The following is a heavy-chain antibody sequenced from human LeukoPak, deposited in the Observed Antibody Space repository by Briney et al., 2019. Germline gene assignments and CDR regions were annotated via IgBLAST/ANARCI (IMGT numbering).Heavy chain of an antibody. CDR2: ISGSGGST. D-gene: IGHD3-10*01. CDR3: AKEGGDYYGSGSYYGYYYYGMDV. CDR1: GFTFSSYA. Sequence: GGSLRLSCAASGFTFSSYAMSWVRQAPGKGLELVSAISGSGGSTYYADSVKGRFTISRDNSKNTLYLQMNSLRAEDTAVYYCAKEGGDYYGSGSYYGYYYYGMDVWGKGTTVTVSS. V-gene: IGHV3-23*01. J-gene: IGHJ6*04.